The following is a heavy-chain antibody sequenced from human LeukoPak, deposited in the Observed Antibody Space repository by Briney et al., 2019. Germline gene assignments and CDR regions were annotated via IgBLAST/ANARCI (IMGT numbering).Heavy chain of an antibody. CDR3: ARDHGSSSSSEGDRFDP. J-gene: IGHJ5*02. CDR1: GYTFTGYY. CDR2: INPNSGGT. Sequence: EASVKVSCKASGYTFTGYYMHWVRQAPGQGLEWMGWINPNSGGTNYAQKFQGRVTMTRDTSISTAYMELSRLRSDDTAVYYCARDHGSSSSSEGDRFDPWGQGTLVTVSS. V-gene: IGHV1-2*02. D-gene: IGHD6-6*01.